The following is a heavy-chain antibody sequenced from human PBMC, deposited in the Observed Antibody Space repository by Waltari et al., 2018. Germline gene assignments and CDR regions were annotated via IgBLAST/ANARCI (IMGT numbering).Heavy chain of an antibody. Sequence: QVQLVQSGAEVKKPGASVKVSCKASGYTFTSYAMHWVRQAPGQRLEWMGRINAGNGNTKYSRRLRARVTITSDTSASTAYMGLSSLRSEDTAVCYCAGNPSVGGSVYYRPRGAFDIWGQGTMVTVSS. D-gene: IGHD3-22*01. J-gene: IGHJ3*02. CDR1: GYTFTSYA. CDR3: AGNPSVGGSVYYRPRGAFDI. CDR2: INAGNGNT. V-gene: IGHV1-3*01.